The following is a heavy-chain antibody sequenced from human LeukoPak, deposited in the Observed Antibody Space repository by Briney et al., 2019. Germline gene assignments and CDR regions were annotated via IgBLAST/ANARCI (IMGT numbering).Heavy chain of an antibody. CDR1: GGSISSYY. CDR2: IYYSGST. D-gene: IGHD1-7*01. Sequence: PSETLSLTCTVSGGSISSYYLRWIRQPPGKGLEWIGYIYYSGSTNYHPSLKWRVTISVDTSKNQFSLKLSSVTAADTAVYYCAAGNLNWNYLAYFDYWGQGTLVTVSS. CDR3: AAGNLNWNYLAYFDY. V-gene: IGHV4-59*01. J-gene: IGHJ4*02.